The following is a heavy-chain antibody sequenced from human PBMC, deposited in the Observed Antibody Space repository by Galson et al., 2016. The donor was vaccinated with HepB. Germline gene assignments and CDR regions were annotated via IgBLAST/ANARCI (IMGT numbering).Heavy chain of an antibody. D-gene: IGHD4-17*01. V-gene: IGHV3-21*01. CDR3: AREPYGDYFFDY. Sequence: SLRLSCAASGFNFNIYNMNWVRQAPGKGLEWVSSISSASNYIHYAASVKGRFTISRDNAKNSLFLQMNSLRVEDTAIYYCAREPYGDYFFDYWGQGALLTVSS. J-gene: IGHJ4*02. CDR2: ISSASNYI. CDR1: GFNFNIYN.